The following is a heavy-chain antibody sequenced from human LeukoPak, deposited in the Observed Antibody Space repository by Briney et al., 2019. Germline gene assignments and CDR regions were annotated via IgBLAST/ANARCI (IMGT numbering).Heavy chain of an antibody. D-gene: IGHD3-10*01. Sequence: GGSLRLSCAASGFTFSSYGMHWVRQAPGKGLEWVAVISYDGSNKYYADSVKGRFTISRDNSKNTLYLQMNSLRAKDTAVYYCAKAPYRVRGLTPNSWGQGTLVTVSS. CDR1: GFTFSSYG. CDR2: ISYDGSNK. V-gene: IGHV3-30*18. CDR3: AKAPYRVRGLTPNS. J-gene: IGHJ4*02.